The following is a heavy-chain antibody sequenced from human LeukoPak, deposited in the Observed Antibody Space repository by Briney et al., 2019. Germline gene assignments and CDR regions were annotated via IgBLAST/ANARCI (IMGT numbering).Heavy chain of an antibody. CDR3: ARYGLGATIAFDI. J-gene: IGHJ3*02. CDR1: GFTFSSYG. Sequence: GGSLRLSCAASGFTFSSYGMHWVRRAPGKGLEWVAVIWYDGSNKYYADSVKGRFTISRDNSKNTLYLQMNSLRAEDTAVYYCARYGLGATIAFDIWGQGTMVTVSS. CDR2: IWYDGSNK. D-gene: IGHD1-26*01. V-gene: IGHV3-33*01.